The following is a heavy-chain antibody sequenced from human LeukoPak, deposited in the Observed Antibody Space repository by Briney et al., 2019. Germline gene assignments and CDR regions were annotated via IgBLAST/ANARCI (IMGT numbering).Heavy chain of an antibody. CDR2: IYYSGST. V-gene: IGHV4-59*08. Sequence: SETLSLTCTVSGGSISSYYWSWIRQPPGRGLEWIGYIYYSGSTNYNPSLKSRVTISVDTSKNQFSLKLSSVTAADTAVYYCARHVQGTPDYWGQGTLVTVSS. J-gene: IGHJ4*02. D-gene: IGHD3-10*02. CDR3: ARHVQGTPDY. CDR1: GGSISSYY.